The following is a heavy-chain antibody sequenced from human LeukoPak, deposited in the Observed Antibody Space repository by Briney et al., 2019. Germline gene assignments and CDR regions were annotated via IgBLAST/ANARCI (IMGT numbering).Heavy chain of an antibody. J-gene: IGHJ2*01. CDR3: AREYWYFDL. Sequence: GGSLRLSCATSGFTLRDSWMTWVRQAPGKGLEWVANINGDGSQKYYLDSVKGRFTISRDNAKNSLFLQMNSLRVEDTAVYYCAREYWYFDLWGRGTLVTVSS. CDR2: INGDGSQK. CDR1: GFTLRDSW. V-gene: IGHV3-7*01.